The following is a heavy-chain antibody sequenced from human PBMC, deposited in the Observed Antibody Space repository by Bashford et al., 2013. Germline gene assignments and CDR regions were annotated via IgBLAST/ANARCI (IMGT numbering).Heavy chain of an antibody. J-gene: IGHJ4*02. CDR1: GGSVQWLL. V-gene: IGHV4-34*01. D-gene: IGHD6-6*01. CDR2: INHSGST. Sequence: SETLSLTCAVYGGSVQWLLLELDPPAPTGRGWSGLGEINHSGSTNYNPSLKSRVTISVDTSKNQFSLKLSSVTAADTAVYYCARAPQYSNNYDYWGQGTLVTVSS. CDR3: ARAPQYSNNYDY.